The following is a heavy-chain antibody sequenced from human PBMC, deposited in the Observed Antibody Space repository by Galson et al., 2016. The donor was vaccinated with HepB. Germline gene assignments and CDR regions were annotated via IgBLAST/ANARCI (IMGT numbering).Heavy chain of an antibody. CDR1: GFTVISNH. J-gene: IGHJ4*02. Sequence: SLRLSCAASGFTVISNHMMWVRQAPGKGLEWVSTIYSDDTTYYADSVKGRFTVSRDWSKNTLLLQTNSLRAEDTAVYYCARLQQLVPHYWGQGTLVTVSS. CDR3: ARLQQLVPHY. CDR2: IYSDDTT. V-gene: IGHV3-53*01. D-gene: IGHD6-13*01.